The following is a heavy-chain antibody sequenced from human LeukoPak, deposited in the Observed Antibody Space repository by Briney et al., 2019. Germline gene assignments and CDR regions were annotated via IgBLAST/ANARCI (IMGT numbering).Heavy chain of an antibody. V-gene: IGHV4-59*01. CDR2: IYYSGST. D-gene: IGHD2-2*01. CDR1: GGSISSYY. CDR3: ARTVVPAARGDWFDP. Sequence: SETLSLTCTVSGGSISSYYWSWIRQPPGKGLEWIGCIYYSGSTNYNPSLKSRVTISVDTSKNQFSLKLSSVTAADTAVYYCARTVVPAARGDWFDPWGQGTLVTVSS. J-gene: IGHJ5*02.